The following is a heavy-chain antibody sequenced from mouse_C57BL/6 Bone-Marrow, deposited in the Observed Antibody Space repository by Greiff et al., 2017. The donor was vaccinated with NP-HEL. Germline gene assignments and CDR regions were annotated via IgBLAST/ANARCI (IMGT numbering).Heavy chain of an antibody. Sequence: QVQLQQPGAELVKPGASVKLSCKASGYTFTSYWMQWVKQRPGQGLEWIGEIDPSDSYTNYNQKFKGKATLTVDTSSSTAYMQLSSLTSEDSAVYYCAYYSNLWYFGGWGTGTTVTVSS. V-gene: IGHV1-50*01. D-gene: IGHD2-5*01. J-gene: IGHJ1*03. CDR2: IDPSDSYT. CDR3: AYYSNLWYFGG. CDR1: GYTFTSYW.